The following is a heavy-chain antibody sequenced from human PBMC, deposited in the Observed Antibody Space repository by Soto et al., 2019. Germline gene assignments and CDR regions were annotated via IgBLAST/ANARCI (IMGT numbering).Heavy chain of an antibody. CDR1: GVSISSGNW. CDR3: ARLVYDSRLNYLYFDH. CDR2: VYNDGSA. D-gene: IGHD3-22*01. Sequence: LSLTCDVSGVSISSGNWWSWVRQPPGKGLEWIAEVYNDGSANYHPSLESRATISVDRSKNQFSLRLSSVTAADTGKYYCARLVYDSRLNYLYFDHWGQGTLVTVSS. J-gene: IGHJ4*02. V-gene: IGHV4-4*02.